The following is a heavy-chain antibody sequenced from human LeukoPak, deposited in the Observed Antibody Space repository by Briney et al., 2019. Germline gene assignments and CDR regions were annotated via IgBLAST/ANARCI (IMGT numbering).Heavy chain of an antibody. J-gene: IGHJ4*02. Sequence: KPSETLSLTCTVSGGSISSSSYYWGWIRQPPGKGLEWIGSIYHSGNIYYNPSLKSRVTIFVDTSKNQFSLKLSSVTAADTAVYYCARYTAFSDYWGQGTLVTVSS. CDR2: IYHSGNI. V-gene: IGHV4-39*01. CDR3: ARYTAFSDY. D-gene: IGHD5-18*01. CDR1: GGSISSSSYY.